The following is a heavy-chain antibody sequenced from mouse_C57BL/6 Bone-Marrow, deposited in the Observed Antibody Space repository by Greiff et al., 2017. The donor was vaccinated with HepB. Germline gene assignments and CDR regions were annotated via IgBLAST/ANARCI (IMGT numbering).Heavy chain of an antibody. V-gene: IGHV3-6*01. CDR3: TREAIYYDYEVYFDY. D-gene: IGHD2-4*01. J-gene: IGHJ2*01. Sequence: EVQLVESGPGLVKPSQSLSLTCSVTGYSITSGYYWNWIRQFPGNKLEWMGYISYDGSNNYNPSLKNRISITRDTSKNQFFLKLNSVTTEDTATYYCTREAIYYDYEVYFDYWGQGTTLTVSS. CDR2: ISYDGSN. CDR1: GYSITSGYY.